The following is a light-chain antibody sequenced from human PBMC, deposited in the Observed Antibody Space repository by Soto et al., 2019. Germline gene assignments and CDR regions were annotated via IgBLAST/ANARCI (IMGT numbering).Light chain of an antibody. Sequence: EIVLTQSPGTLSLSPGERATLSCRASQSVSSNYLTWYQQKPGQAPRLLIYGASSRATGIPDRFSGSGSGADFTLTISRLEPEGFSVYYCHQDWRSPLYTFGQGTKLEIK. CDR3: HQDWRSPLYT. V-gene: IGKV3-20*01. J-gene: IGKJ2*01. CDR2: GAS. CDR1: QSVSSNY.